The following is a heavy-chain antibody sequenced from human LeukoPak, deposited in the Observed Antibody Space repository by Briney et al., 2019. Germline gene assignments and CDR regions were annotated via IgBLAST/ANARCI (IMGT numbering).Heavy chain of an antibody. D-gene: IGHD1-1*01. V-gene: IGHV3-30*04. Sequence: PGGSLRLSCAASGFTFSNYAMHWVRQAPGKGLEWVAVISYDGSNKYCADSVKGRFTVSRDNSKNTLYLQMNSLRAEDTAVYYCARSGPYYFDYWGQGTLVTVSS. J-gene: IGHJ4*02. CDR1: GFTFSNYA. CDR3: ARSGPYYFDY. CDR2: ISYDGSNK.